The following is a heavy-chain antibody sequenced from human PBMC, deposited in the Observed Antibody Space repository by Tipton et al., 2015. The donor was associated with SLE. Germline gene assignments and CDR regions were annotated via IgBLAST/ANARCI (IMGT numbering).Heavy chain of an antibody. CDR2: IFHSGSA. J-gene: IGHJ2*01. CDR1: GYSISSGYY. Sequence: TLSLTCTVSGYSISSGYYWGWIRQPPGKGLEWIGSIFHSGSAYYNPSLKSRITISVDTSKNQFSLKLTSVTAADTAVYYCARAALRWYFDLWGRGTLVTVSS. D-gene: IGHD4-17*01. V-gene: IGHV4-38-2*02. CDR3: ARAALRWYFDL.